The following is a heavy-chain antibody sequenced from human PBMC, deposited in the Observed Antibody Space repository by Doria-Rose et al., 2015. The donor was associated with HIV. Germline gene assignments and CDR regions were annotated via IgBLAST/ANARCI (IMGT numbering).Heavy chain of an antibody. D-gene: IGHD1-1*01. V-gene: IGHV4-34*01. CDR3: ARGLLRGGWNDVDYYYGMDV. J-gene: IGHJ6*02. CDR1: GGSFSGYY. CDR2: INHSGST. Sequence: QVQLQQWDAGLVKPSETLSLTCAVSGGSFSGYYWSWIRQPPGKGLEWIGEINHSGSTKYKPSLKSRVTISLDTSKNLFSLKLSSVTAADTAVYYCARGLLRGGWNDVDYYYGMDVWGQGTTVTVSS.